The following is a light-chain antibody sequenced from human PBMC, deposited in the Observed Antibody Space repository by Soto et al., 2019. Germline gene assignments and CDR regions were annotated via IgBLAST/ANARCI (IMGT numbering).Light chain of an antibody. CDR3: QQYGTYLWT. CDR1: QTISSY. CDR2: AAS. J-gene: IGKJ1*01. V-gene: IGKV1-39*01. Sequence: DIQMTQSPSSLSASVGDRVNITCRASQTISSYLNWYQQKPGKAPNLLIYAASSLQSGVPSRFSGSGSGTEFTLTISSLQPDDFATYYCQQYGTYLWTFGQGTKV.